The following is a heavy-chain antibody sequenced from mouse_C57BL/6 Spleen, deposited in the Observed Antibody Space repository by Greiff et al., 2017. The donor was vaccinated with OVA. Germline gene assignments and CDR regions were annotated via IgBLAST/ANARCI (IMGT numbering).Heavy chain of an antibody. CDR2: IWSGGST. V-gene: IGHV2-4*01. CDR3: AKNSEEVFAY. J-gene: IGHJ3*01. CDR1: GFSLTSYG. Sequence: QVQLQQSGPGLVQPSQSLSITCTVSGFSLTSYGVHWVRQPPGKGLEWLGVIWSGGSTDYNAAFISRLSISKDNSKSQVFFKMKSLQADDTAIYYFAKNSEEVFAYWGQGTLVTFSA.